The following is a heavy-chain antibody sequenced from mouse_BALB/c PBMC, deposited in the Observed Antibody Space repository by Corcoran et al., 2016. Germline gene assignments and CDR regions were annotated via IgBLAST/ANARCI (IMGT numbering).Heavy chain of an antibody. CDR1: GYTFTNYG. J-gene: IGHJ4*01. Sequence: QIQLVQSGPELKKPGETVKISCKASGYTFTNYGMNWVKQAPGKGLKWMGWINTYTGEPTYADDFKGRFAFSLETSASTAYLQINNLKNEDMATYFCARDSSGYLYAMDYWGQGTSVTVSS. D-gene: IGHD3-2*01. CDR2: INTYTGEP. CDR3: ARDSSGYLYAMDY. V-gene: IGHV9-1*02.